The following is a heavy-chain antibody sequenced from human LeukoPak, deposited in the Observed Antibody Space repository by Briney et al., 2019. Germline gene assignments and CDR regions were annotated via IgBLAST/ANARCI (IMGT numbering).Heavy chain of an antibody. J-gene: IGHJ3*02. CDR2: IRNDGTNK. CDR1: GFTFRSYG. CDR3: AKAELADDAFEI. Sequence: GGSLRLSCAASGFTFRSYGMHWVRQAPGKGLEWVAFIRNDGTNKYYADSVKGRFTISRDNSKNTLYLQMNSLRAENTAVYYCAKAELADDAFEIWGQGIMVTVSS. D-gene: IGHD3-10*01. V-gene: IGHV3-30*02.